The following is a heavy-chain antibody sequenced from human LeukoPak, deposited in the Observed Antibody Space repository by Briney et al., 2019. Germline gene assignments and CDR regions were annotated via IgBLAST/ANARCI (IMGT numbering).Heavy chain of an antibody. D-gene: IGHD3-10*01. J-gene: IGHJ3*02. CDR3: ARDKQTTYYYGSGSPEGAFDI. CDR1: GYTFTSYY. V-gene: IGHV1-46*01. Sequence: GASVKVSCKASGYTFTSYYMHWVRQAPGQGLEWMGIINPSGGSTSYAQKFQGRVTMTRDTSTSTVYMELSSLRSEDTAVYYCARDKQTTYYYGSGSPEGAFDIWGQGTMVTVSS. CDR2: INPSGGST.